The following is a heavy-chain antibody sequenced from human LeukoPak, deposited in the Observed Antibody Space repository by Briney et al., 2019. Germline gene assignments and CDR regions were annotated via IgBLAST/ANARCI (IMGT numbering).Heavy chain of an antibody. Sequence: GESLTLSCAASGFTFSDYYMSWLRQAPGKGLEWVSYISSSGSNIYYEDSVKGRFTISRDNAKNSLYLQMNSLRAEDTAVYYCARDSSGWYGYRDYWGQGTLVTGPS. D-gene: IGHD6-19*01. V-gene: IGHV3-11*01. CDR1: GFTFSDYY. CDR2: ISSSGSNI. J-gene: IGHJ4*02. CDR3: ARDSSGWYGYRDY.